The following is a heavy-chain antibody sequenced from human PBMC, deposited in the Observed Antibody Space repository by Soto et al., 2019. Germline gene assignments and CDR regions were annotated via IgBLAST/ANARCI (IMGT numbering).Heavy chain of an antibody. CDR2: MNPNSGNT. D-gene: IGHD7-27*01. V-gene: IGHV1-8*01. J-gene: IGHJ5*02. Sequence: ASVKVSCKASGYTFTSYDINCMRQATGQGPEWMGWMNPNSGNTGSAQKFQGRVTMTRNTSISTAYMELRSLRSDDTAIYYCARGPTLGWFDPWGQGTLVTVSS. CDR3: ARGPTLGWFDP. CDR1: GYTFTSYD.